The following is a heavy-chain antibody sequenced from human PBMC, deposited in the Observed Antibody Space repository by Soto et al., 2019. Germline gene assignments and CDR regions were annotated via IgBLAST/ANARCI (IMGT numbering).Heavy chain of an antibody. CDR3: ATPARDFYGPFYQHSGLDV. CDR2: IIPNFGAP. D-gene: IGHD3-16*01. CDR1: GGPFRGYG. J-gene: IGHJ6*02. Sequence: QVQLVQSGPEVKKTGSSMKVSCKASGGPFRGYGVNWVRQAPGQGLEWIGGIIPNFGAPNYAQKFQGRVSITADEVTSTFYRELKGLRSDDTAVYYCATPARDFYGPFYQHSGLDVWGQGTRLTVSS. V-gene: IGHV1-69*01.